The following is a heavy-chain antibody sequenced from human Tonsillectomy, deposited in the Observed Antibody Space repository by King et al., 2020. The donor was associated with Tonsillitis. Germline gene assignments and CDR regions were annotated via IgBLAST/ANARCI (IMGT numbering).Heavy chain of an antibody. J-gene: IGHJ4*02. Sequence: QLQESGPGLVKPSETLSLTCTVSGGSISSYYWSWIRQPPGKGLEWIGHIYYSGSTNYNPSLKSRVTISVDTSKNQFSLKLSSVTAADTAVYYCARDLRYGGNSGGGDYWGQGTLVTVSS. V-gene: IGHV4-59*01. CDR2: IYYSGST. D-gene: IGHD4-23*01. CDR1: GGSISSYY. CDR3: ARDLRYGGNSGGGDY.